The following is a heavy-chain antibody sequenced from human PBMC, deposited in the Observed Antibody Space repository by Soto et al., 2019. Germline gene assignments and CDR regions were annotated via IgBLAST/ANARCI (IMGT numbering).Heavy chain of an antibody. J-gene: IGHJ4*02. D-gene: IGHD6-13*01. CDR3: ARTHSSSWSPFEY. CDR2: INQSGST. Sequence: QVQLQQWGAGLLKPSETLSLTCAVYGGSFSGYYWSWIRQPPGKGLEWIGEINQSGSTNYNPSLKSRVTISVDTSKNQFSLKLSSVTAADTAVYYCARTHSSSWSPFEYWGQGALVTVSS. V-gene: IGHV4-34*01. CDR1: GGSFSGYY.